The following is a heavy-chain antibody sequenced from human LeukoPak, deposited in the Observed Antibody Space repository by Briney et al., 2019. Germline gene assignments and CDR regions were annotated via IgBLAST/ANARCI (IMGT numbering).Heavy chain of an antibody. CDR3: AKGFSYYLERHYYMDV. Sequence: PGGSLRLSCAASGFTFSSYAMSWVRQAPGKGLEWVSAISGSGGSTYYADSVKGRFTISRDNSKNTLYLQMNSLRAEDTAVYYCAKGFSYYLERHYYMDVWGKGTTVTVSS. CDR1: GFTFSSYA. CDR2: ISGSGGST. V-gene: IGHV3-23*01. D-gene: IGHD3-10*01. J-gene: IGHJ6*03.